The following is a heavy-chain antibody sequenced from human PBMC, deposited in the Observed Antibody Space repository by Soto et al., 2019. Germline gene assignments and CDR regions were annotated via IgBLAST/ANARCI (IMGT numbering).Heavy chain of an antibody. Sequence: QVQLVQSGAEVKKPGASVKVSCKASGYTFTSYYMHWVRQAPGQGLAWMGIINPSGGSTSYAQRFQGRVTMTRDTYTSTVYMELSSLRSEDTAVYYCARGARDYYDSSGYSYCGQGTLVTVSS. CDR3: ARGARDYYDSSGYSY. CDR1: GYTFTSYY. D-gene: IGHD3-22*01. J-gene: IGHJ4*02. V-gene: IGHV1-46*01. CDR2: INPSGGST.